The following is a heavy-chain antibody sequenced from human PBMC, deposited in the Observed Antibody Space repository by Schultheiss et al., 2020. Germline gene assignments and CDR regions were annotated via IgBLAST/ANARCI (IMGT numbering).Heavy chain of an antibody. CDR2: ITDNGGST. D-gene: IGHD6-6*01. CDR3: ARGSLKYSSSSFDY. J-gene: IGHJ4*02. CDR1: GFTFSNYA. V-gene: IGHV3-64*04. Sequence: GGSLRLSCSGSGFTFSNYAMHWVRQAPGKGLEYVSTITDNGGSTYYADSVKGRFTISRDNSKNTLYLQMNSLRAEDTAVYYCARGSLKYSSSSFDYWGQGTLVTVSS.